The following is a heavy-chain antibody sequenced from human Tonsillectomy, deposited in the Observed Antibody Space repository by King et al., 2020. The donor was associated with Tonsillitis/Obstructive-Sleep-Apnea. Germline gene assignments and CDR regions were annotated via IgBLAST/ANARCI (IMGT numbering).Heavy chain of an antibody. Sequence: VQLPQWGAGLLKPSETLSLTCAVYGGSFSGYYWSWIRQPPGKGREWIGEINHSGSTNYSPSLKSRVTISIDTSKNQFSLKLSSVTAADTAVYYCAMGEVGATTIYYYYALDVWGQGTTVTVSS. D-gene: IGHD1-26*01. CDR3: AMGEVGATTIYYYYALDV. CDR2: INHSGST. V-gene: IGHV4-34*01. J-gene: IGHJ6*02. CDR1: GGSFSGYY.